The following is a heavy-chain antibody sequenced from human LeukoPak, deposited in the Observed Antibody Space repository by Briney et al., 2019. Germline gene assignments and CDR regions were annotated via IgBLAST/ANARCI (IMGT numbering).Heavy chain of an antibody. J-gene: IGHJ4*02. Sequence: GALSLSCAASGFPFNTYAMHWVRQAPGKGLEWVALISRDGDNEYYADSVKGRFTISRDNSKNTLSLQVNTLRVEDTAVYYCATDKYCTPTDCLHGRFYFDNWGQGTLVTVSS. CDR3: ATDKYCTPTDCLHGRFYFDN. D-gene: IGHD2-8*01. V-gene: IGHV3-30*01. CDR2: ISRDGDNE. CDR1: GFPFNTYA.